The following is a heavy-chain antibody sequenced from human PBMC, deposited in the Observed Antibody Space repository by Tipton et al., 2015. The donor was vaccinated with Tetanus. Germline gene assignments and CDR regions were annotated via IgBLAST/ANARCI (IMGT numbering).Heavy chain of an antibody. V-gene: IGHV1-2*02. D-gene: IGHD3-22*01. CDR2: IDPNSGGT. CDR3: ARDRGDYIYYGMDV. CDR1: GYTFTGYY. J-gene: IGHJ6*02. Sequence: QLVQSGAEMKKPGASVKVSCKASGYTFTGYYICWVRQAPGQGLEWMGWIDPNSGGTVYAQKFQGRVTMTRDTSISTAYMELRSLRFDDTAVYYCARDRGDYIYYGMDVWGPGTTVTVS.